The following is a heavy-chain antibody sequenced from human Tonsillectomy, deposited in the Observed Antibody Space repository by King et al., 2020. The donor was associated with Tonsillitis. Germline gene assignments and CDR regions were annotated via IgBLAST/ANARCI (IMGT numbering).Heavy chain of an antibody. V-gene: IGHV3-74*01. J-gene: IGHJ4*02. CDR1: GLTFSSYW. CDR3: AREYSSSRYFDY. CDR2: INSDGGGT. Sequence: VQLVESGGGLVQPGGSLRLSCAASGLTFSSYWMHWVRQAPGKGLVWVSRINSDGGGTGYADSVKGRFTISRANAKNTLYLQMSSLRAEDTAVYYCAREYSSSRYFDYWGQGALVTVSS. D-gene: IGHD6-6*01.